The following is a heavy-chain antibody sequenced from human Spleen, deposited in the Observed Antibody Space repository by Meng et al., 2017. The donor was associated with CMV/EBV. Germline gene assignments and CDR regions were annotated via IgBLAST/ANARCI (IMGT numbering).Heavy chain of an antibody. V-gene: IGHV1-69*05. CDR2: IIPIFGTA. CDR1: GGTFSSYA. Sequence: SVKVSCKASGGTFSSYAISWVRQAPGQGLEWMGGIIPIFGTANYAQKFQGRVTITTDESTSTAYMKLSSLRSEDTAVYYCASFRNVGPQPREGCSSTSCIDAFDIWGQGTMVTVSS. J-gene: IGHJ3*02. CDR3: ASFRNVGPQPREGCSSTSCIDAFDI. D-gene: IGHD2-2*01.